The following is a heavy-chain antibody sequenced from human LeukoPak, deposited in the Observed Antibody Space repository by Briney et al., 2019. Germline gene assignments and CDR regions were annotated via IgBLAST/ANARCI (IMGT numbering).Heavy chain of an antibody. Sequence: SETLSLTCAVYGGSFSGYYWSWIRQPPGKGVEWIGEINHSGSTNYNPSLKSRVTISVDTSKNQFSLKLSSVTAADTAVYYCARQLPVLYYYYGMDVWGQGTTVTVSS. V-gene: IGHV4-34*01. CDR1: GGSFSGYY. CDR3: ARQLPVLYYYYGMDV. CDR2: INHSGST. J-gene: IGHJ6*02. D-gene: IGHD1-7*01.